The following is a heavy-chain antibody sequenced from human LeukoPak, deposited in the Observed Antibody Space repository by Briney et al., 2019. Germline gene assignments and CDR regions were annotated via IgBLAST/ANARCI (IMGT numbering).Heavy chain of an antibody. J-gene: IGHJ4*02. CDR1: GYTFTSYY. CDR2: INPSGGST. V-gene: IGHV1-46*01. CDR3: AREVDPNYYDSSGYTAPDY. D-gene: IGHD3-22*01. Sequence: GASVKVSCKASGYTFTSYYMHWVRQAPGQGLEWMGIINPSGGSTSYAQKFQGRVTMTRDTSTSTVYMELGSLRSEDTAVYYCAREVDPNYYDSSGYTAPDYWGQGTLVTVSS.